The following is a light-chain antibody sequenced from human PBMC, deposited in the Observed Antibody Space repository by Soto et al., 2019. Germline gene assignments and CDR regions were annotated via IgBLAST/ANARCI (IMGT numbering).Light chain of an antibody. V-gene: IGLV2-14*01. CDR2: DVS. CDR1: SSDVGGYNY. CDR3: SSYTSSSTDVV. J-gene: IGLJ2*01. Sequence: QSALTQPASVSGSPGQSITISCTGTSSDVGGYNYVSWYQQHPGKAPKLMIYDVSNRPSGVSNRFSGSKSVNTASLTISGLQAADEADYYCSSYTSSSTDVVLGGGTKLTVL.